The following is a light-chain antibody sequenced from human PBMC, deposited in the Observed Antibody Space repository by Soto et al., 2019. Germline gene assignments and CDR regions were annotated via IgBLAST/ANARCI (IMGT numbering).Light chain of an antibody. CDR3: QPSRSAIT. V-gene: IGKV3-20*01. CDR1: QSVSKRY. Sequence: IVLTQSPGTLSLSPGERATLSCKASQSVSKRYFAWYKQKPGQAPRLLIYDASSRATGIPDRFSGSGSGTDFTLPIRRLEPEEFAVDVCQPSRSAITFGQGTRLEI. J-gene: IGKJ5*01. CDR2: DAS.